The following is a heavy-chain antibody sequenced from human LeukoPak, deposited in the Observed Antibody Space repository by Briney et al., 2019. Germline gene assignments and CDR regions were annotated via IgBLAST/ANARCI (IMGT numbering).Heavy chain of an antibody. D-gene: IGHD6-6*01. V-gene: IGHV4-38-2*02. Sequence: PSETLSLTCTVSGYSISSGYYWGWIRQPPGKGLEWIGSIYHSGSTYYNPSLKSRVTISVDTSKNQFSLKLSSVTAADTAVYYCARGHRIAARPFDYWGQGTLVTVSS. J-gene: IGHJ4*02. CDR2: IYHSGST. CDR3: ARGHRIAARPFDY. CDR1: GYSISSGYY.